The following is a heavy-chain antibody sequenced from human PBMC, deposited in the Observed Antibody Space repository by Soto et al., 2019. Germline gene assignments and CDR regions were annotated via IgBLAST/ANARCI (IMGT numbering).Heavy chain of an antibody. CDR3: AKFGREAFDV. CDR1: GGSISSDGHY. V-gene: IGHV4-31*03. CDR2: ISYSGST. J-gene: IGHJ3*01. D-gene: IGHD3-3*01. Sequence: QVQLQESGPGLVKPSQTMSLTCTVSGGSISSDGHYWNWVRQHPGKGLEWIAYISYSGSTFYNPSLKSRVTISIDTSKNQFSLTLSSVTAADTAVYYCAKFGREAFDVWGQGTVVTVPS.